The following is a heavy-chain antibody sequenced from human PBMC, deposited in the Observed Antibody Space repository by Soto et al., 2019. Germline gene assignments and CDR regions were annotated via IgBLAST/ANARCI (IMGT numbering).Heavy chain of an antibody. J-gene: IGHJ6*02. V-gene: IGHV1-46*01. D-gene: IGHD3-10*01. CDR1: GYTFTSYY. Sequence: ASVKVSCKASGYTFTSYYMHWVRQAPGQGLGGMRIINPSGGSTSYAQKFQGRVTMTRDTSTSTVYMELSSLRSEDTAVYYCARGRRGYYGSGSGVGMDVWGQGTTVTVSS. CDR2: INPSGGST. CDR3: ARGRRGYYGSGSGVGMDV.